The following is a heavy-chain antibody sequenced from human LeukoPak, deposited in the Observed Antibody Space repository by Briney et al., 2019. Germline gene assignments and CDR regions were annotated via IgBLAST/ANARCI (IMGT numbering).Heavy chain of an antibody. CDR3: ARSRPIACVPDY. J-gene: IGHJ4*02. CDR2: IYTSGST. V-gene: IGHV4-61*02. D-gene: IGHD2-2*01. CDR1: GGSISSGSYY. Sequence: SETLSLTCTVSGGSISSGSYYWSWIRQPAGKGLEWIGRIYTSGSTNYNPSLKSRVTISVDTSKNQFSLKLSSVTAADTAVYYCARSRPIACVPDYWGQGTLVTVSS.